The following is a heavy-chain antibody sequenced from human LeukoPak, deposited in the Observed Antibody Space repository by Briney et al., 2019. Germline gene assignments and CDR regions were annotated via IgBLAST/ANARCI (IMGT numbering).Heavy chain of an antibody. CDR1: GGTFSSYA. J-gene: IGHJ4*02. D-gene: IGHD3-9*01. CDR3: ARKVLRYFDWSIDY. CDR2: IIPIFGTA. V-gene: IGHV1-69*13. Sequence: GASVKVSCKASGGTFSSYAISWVRQAPGQGLEWMGGIIPIFGTANYAQKFQGRVTITADESTSTAYMELRSLRSDDTAVYYCARKVLRYFDWSIDYWGQGTLVTVSS.